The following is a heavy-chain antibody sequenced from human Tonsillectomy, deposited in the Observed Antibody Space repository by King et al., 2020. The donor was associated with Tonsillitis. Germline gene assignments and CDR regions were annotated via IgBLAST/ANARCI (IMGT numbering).Heavy chain of an antibody. V-gene: IGHV3-64D*06. J-gene: IGHJ4*02. Sequence: VQLVESGGGLVQPGGSLRLSCSASGFTFSSYAMHWVRQAPGTGLEYVSAISSNGGRTYYADSVKGRFTISRDNSKNTLYLQMSSLRAEDTAVYYCVKEGGDILTGYFDYWGQGTLVTVSS. CDR1: GFTFSSYA. CDR2: ISSNGGRT. D-gene: IGHD3-9*01. CDR3: VKEGGDILTGYFDY.